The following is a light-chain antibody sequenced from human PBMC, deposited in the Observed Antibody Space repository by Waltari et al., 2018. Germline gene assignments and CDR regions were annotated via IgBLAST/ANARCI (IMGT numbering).Light chain of an antibody. J-gene: IGKJ5*01. Sequence: LVMTQSPSTLFVSPGESVTLSCRAGRSVNINVAWYQQKPGQAPRLLIHDASSEATGVPARFRAGGSGTDFTLTISSLQSEDSVVYYCQQYNYWPISFGQGTRLEIK. CDR1: RSVNIN. CDR2: DAS. V-gene: IGKV3-15*01. CDR3: QQYNYWPIS.